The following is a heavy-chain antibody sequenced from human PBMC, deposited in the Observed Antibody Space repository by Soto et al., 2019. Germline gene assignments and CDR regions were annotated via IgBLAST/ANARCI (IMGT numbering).Heavy chain of an antibody. V-gene: IGHV4-39*01. Sequence: SETLSLTCTVSGGSMSSNTYYWAWIRQPPGEGLEWIGSFYISGATYYNPSLKSRVTVSVDTSKNQFFLSLTSVTATDTAVYYCGRRVGNWRDNWFDPWGQGILVTVSS. CDR2: FYISGAT. J-gene: IGHJ5*02. CDR1: GGSMSSNTYY. CDR3: GRRVGNWRDNWFDP. D-gene: IGHD1-1*01.